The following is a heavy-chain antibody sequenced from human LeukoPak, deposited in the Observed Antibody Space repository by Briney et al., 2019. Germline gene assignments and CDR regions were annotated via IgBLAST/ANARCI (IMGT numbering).Heavy chain of an antibody. V-gene: IGHV3-23*01. CDR1: GFTFTTYG. CDR3: TTDLGYYFDY. Sequence: GGSLRLSCAASGFTFTTYGMNWVRQAPGKGLEWVSGIGGSGTRTYYADSVKGRFTISRDNSKNTLYLQMNSLKTEDTAVYYCTTDLGYYFDYWGQGTLVTVSS. CDR2: IGGSGTRT. D-gene: IGHD1-26*01. J-gene: IGHJ4*02.